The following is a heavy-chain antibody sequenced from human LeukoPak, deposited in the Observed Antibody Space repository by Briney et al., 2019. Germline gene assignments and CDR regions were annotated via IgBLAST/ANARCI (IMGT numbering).Heavy chain of an antibody. D-gene: IGHD4-11*01. J-gene: IGHJ4*02. CDR3: ARHPLTTITHFDY. CDR1: GGSISSYY. Sequence: SETLSLTCTVSGGSISSYYWSWIRQPPGKGLQWIGYIYYSGSTNYNPSLNSRVTISIDTSKNQFSLKLSSVTAADTAVYYCARHPLTTITHFDYWGQGTLVTVSS. CDR2: IYYSGST. V-gene: IGHV4-59*01.